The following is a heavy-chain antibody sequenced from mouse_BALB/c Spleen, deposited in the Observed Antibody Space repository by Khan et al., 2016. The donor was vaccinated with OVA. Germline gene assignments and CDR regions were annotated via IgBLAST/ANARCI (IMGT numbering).Heavy chain of an antibody. Sequence: EVELVESGGGLVQPGGSRTLSCAASGFTFSSFGMHWVRQAPEKGLEWVAYISSGSSIVYYADTLKGRFTISRDNPKNNLFLQMTSLRSEDSAMYYCARRYGNPLDYAMDYWGQGTSVTVSS. CDR2: ISSGSSIV. CDR1: GFTFSSFG. J-gene: IGHJ4*01. D-gene: IGHD2-10*02. V-gene: IGHV5-17*02. CDR3: ARRYGNPLDYAMDY.